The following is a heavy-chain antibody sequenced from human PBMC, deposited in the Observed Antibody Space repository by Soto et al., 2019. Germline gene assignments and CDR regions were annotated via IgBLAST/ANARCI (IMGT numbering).Heavy chain of an antibody. V-gene: IGHV3-11*01. CDR2: IDTISKIM. CDR1: GFSLSSHQ. Sequence: GGSLRLSCVASGFSLSSHQMSWIRQASGKGLEWVSYIDTISKIMWHADSVKGRFTISRDNGKNSLYLEMNSLRVEDTAVYFCARGHYGLDVWGQGTTVTVSS. J-gene: IGHJ6*02. CDR3: ARGHYGLDV.